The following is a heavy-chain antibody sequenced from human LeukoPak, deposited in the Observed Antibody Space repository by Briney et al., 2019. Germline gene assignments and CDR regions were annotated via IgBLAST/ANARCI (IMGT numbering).Heavy chain of an antibody. Sequence: GGSLRLSCVASGFTFSTYAMSWVRQAPGKGLEWVSSISGSGGSTYYADSVKGRFTISRDNSKNTLYLQMNSLRAEDTAVYYCAKDLGGTISTFDYWGQGTLVTVSS. V-gene: IGHV3-23*01. D-gene: IGHD3-3*01. CDR3: AKDLGGTISTFDY. CDR2: ISGSGGST. CDR1: GFTFSTYA. J-gene: IGHJ4*02.